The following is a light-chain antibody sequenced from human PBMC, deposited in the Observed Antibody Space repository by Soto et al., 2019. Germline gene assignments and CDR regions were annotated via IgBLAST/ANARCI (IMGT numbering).Light chain of an antibody. CDR2: GES. Sequence: EIVLTQSPATLSLSPGERATLSGRASQGVSSYLAWYQQKPGQAPRLLIYGESTRATGIPARFSGSGSGTEFTLTISSLQSEDFAVYYCPQYNNWITVGPGTRLEIK. CDR1: QGVSSY. CDR3: PQYNNWIT. V-gene: IGKV3-15*01. J-gene: IGKJ5*01.